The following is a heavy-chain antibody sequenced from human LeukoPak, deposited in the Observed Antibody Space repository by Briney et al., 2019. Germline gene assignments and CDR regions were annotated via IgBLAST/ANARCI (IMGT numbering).Heavy chain of an antibody. CDR2: IYHSGST. CDR3: ATRSGWASYFDY. Sequence: SETLSLTCTVSGYSISSGYYWGWIRQPPGKGLEWIGSIYHSGSTYYNPSLKSRVTISVDTSKNQFSLKLNSVTAADTAVYYCATRSGWASYFDYWGQGTLVTVSS. D-gene: IGHD6-19*01. J-gene: IGHJ4*02. CDR1: GYSISSGYY. V-gene: IGHV4-38-2*02.